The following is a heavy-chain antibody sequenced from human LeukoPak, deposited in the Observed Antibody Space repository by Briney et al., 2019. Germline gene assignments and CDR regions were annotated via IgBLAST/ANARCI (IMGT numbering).Heavy chain of an antibody. D-gene: IGHD6-19*01. V-gene: IGHV3-11*03. Sequence: SGGSLILSCAASGFTFSDYYMSWIRQVPGKGLEWVSYISGSSSYTNYADSVKGRFTISRDNANNSLYLQMNSLRAEDTAVYYCTRITVVAGNTYLADYWGQGTLVTVSS. CDR1: GFTFSDYY. J-gene: IGHJ4*02. CDR2: ISGSSSYT. CDR3: TRITVVAGNTYLADY.